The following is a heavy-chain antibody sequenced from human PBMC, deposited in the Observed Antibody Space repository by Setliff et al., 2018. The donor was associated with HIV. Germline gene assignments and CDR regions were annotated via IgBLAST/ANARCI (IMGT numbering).Heavy chain of an antibody. J-gene: IGHJ4*02. Sequence: ASVKVSCKASGYNFDSFAVIWVRQAPGQGLEWMGWISGKNGQTKDAQKFQGRLIMTTDTATSTSYMEMRSLRSDDTASYYCARARYGGFDHWGQGSLGTVSS. D-gene: IGHD3-16*01. CDR2: ISGKNGQT. CDR1: GYNFDSFA. V-gene: IGHV1-18*01. CDR3: ARARYGGFDH.